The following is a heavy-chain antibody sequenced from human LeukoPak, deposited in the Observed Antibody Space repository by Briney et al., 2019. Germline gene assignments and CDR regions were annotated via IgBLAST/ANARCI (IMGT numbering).Heavy chain of an antibody. J-gene: IGHJ4*02. CDR2: IYSGGST. Sequence: AGGSLRLSCAASGFTVSGNYMSWVRQAPGKGLEWVSIIYSGGSTYYGDSVKGRFTISRDNSKNTLYLQMNSLRAEDTAVYYCARRAGAYSHPYDYWGQGTLVTVSS. V-gene: IGHV3-53*01. CDR3: ARRAGAYSHPYDY. CDR1: GFTVSGNY. D-gene: IGHD4/OR15-4a*01.